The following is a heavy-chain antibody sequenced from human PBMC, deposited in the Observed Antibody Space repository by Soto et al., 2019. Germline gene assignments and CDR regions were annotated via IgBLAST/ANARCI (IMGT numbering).Heavy chain of an antibody. J-gene: IGHJ4*02. CDR1: GGSFSGYY. CDR2: INHSGST. V-gene: IGHV4-34*01. D-gene: IGHD3-10*01. CDR3: AREGDYYGSGSYLPLAY. Sequence: PWETLSLTCAVYGGSFSGYYWSWIRQPPGKGLEWIGEINHSGSTNYNPSLKSRVTISVDTSKNQFSLKLSSVTAADTAVYYCAREGDYYGSGSYLPLAYWGQGTLVTVSS.